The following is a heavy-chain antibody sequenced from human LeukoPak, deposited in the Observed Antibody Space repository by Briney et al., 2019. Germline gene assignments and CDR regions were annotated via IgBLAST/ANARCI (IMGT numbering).Heavy chain of an antibody. V-gene: IGHV4-34*01. J-gene: IGHJ4*02. D-gene: IGHD3-22*01. Sequence: SETLSLTCAVYGGSFSGYYWSWIRQPPGKGLEWIGEINHSGSTNYNPSLKSRATISVDTSKNQFSLKLSSVTAADTAVYFCSRSGYYDLDYWGQGTLVTVSS. CDR2: INHSGST. CDR3: SRSGYYDLDY. CDR1: GGSFSGYY.